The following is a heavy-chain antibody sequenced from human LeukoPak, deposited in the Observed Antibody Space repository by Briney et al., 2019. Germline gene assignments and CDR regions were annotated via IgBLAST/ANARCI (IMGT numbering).Heavy chain of an antibody. CDR2: INQDGSEK. CDR3: ARHAQWFGQFRYHFDY. D-gene: IGHD3-10*01. Sequence: PGGSLRLSCAASGFSFSSYWMSWVRQAPGKGLEWVANINQDGSEKYYVDSVKGRFTVSRDNAKNSLYVQMNSLRAEDTAVYYCARHAQWFGQFRYHFDYWGQGTLVTVSS. V-gene: IGHV3-7*01. J-gene: IGHJ4*02. CDR1: GFSFSSYW.